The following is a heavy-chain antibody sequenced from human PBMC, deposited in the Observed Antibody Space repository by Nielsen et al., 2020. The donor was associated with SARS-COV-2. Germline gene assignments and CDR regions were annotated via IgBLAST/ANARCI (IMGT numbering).Heavy chain of an antibody. CDR2: INPSGGST. CDR1: GYTFTGYY. Sequence: ASVKVSCKASGYTFTGYYMHWVRQAPGQGLEWMGRINPSGGSTSYAQKFQGRVTMTRDTSTSTVYMELRSLRSDDTAVYYCARDINHYDFWSGYYTGWYFDLWGRGTLVTVSS. J-gene: IGHJ2*01. V-gene: IGHV1-46*01. D-gene: IGHD3-3*01. CDR3: ARDINHYDFWSGYYTGWYFDL.